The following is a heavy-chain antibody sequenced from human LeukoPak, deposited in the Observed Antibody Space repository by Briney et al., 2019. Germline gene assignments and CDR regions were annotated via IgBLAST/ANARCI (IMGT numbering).Heavy chain of an antibody. Sequence: PGGSLRLSCAASGFTFDDYAMHWVRQAPGKGLEWVSLISGDGGSTYYADSVKGRFTISRDNSKNSLYLQMNSLRTEDTALYYCARASRSGSFYDSSGYYYWGQGTLVTVSS. V-gene: IGHV3-43*02. J-gene: IGHJ4*02. CDR3: ARASRSGSFYDSSGYYY. CDR2: ISGDGGST. CDR1: GFTFDDYA. D-gene: IGHD3-22*01.